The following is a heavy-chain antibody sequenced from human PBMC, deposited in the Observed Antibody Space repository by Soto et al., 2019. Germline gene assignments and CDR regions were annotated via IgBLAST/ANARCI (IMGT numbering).Heavy chain of an antibody. CDR2: INPNSGGT. CDR3: ARGYCSGGSCYSVFGSYGMDV. Sequence: ASVKVSCKASGYTFTGYYMHWVRQAPGQGLEWMGWINPNSGGTNYAQKFQGWVTMTRDTSISTAYMELSRLRSDDTAVYYCARGYCSGGSCYSVFGSYGMDVWGQGTTVTVSS. D-gene: IGHD2-15*01. J-gene: IGHJ6*02. V-gene: IGHV1-2*04. CDR1: GYTFTGYY.